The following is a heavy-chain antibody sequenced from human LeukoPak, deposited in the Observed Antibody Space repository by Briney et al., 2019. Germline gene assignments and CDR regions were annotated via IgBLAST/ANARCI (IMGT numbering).Heavy chain of an antibody. CDR2: ISGSGGST. CDR3: AKVGERDILAVRYYYYYMDV. J-gene: IGHJ6*03. V-gene: IGHV3-23*01. CDR1: GFTFSSYA. Sequence: PGGSLRLSCAASGFTFSSYALSWVRQAPGKGLKWVSAISGSGGSTYYADSVKGRFTISRDNSKNTLYLQMNSLRAEDTAVYYCAKVGERDILAVRYYYYYMDVWGKGTTVTVSS. D-gene: IGHD2-2*01.